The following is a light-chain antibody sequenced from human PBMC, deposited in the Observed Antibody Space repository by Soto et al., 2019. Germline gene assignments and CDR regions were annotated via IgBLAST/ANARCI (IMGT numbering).Light chain of an antibody. CDR1: TSDVGAYNY. J-gene: IGLJ3*02. CDR2: EVD. V-gene: IGLV2-14*01. CDR3: SSYTVISTAV. Sequence: QSVLTQPASVSGSPGQSVSISCTGSTSDVGAYNYVAWYQHKPGKAPRLLIYEVDHRPSGISPRFSGSKSGNTASLTISGLQTDDEADYYCSSYTVISTAVFGGGTKVTVL.